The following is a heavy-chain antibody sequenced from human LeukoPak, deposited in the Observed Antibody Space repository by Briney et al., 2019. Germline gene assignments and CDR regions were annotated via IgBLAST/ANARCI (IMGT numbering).Heavy chain of an antibody. CDR2: IYTSGST. J-gene: IGHJ4*02. Sequence: SETLSLTCTVSGGSISSGSYYWSWIRQPAGEGLEWIGRIYTSGSTNYNPSLKSRVTISVDTSKNQFSLKLSSVTAADTAVYYCARTYQLLPQPFDYWGQGTLVTVSS. V-gene: IGHV4-61*02. D-gene: IGHD2-2*01. CDR1: GGSISSGSYY. CDR3: ARTYQLLPQPFDY.